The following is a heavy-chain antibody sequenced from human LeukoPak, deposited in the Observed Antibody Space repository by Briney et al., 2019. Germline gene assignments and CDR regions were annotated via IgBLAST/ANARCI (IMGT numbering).Heavy chain of an antibody. V-gene: IGHV4-38-2*02. CDR3: ASQGDNWNYVPFDY. CDR2: IYHSGNT. J-gene: IGHJ4*02. Sequence: SETLSLTCTVSGYSISSGYYWGWIRQPPGKGLEWIGSIYHSGNTYYNPSLKSRVTISVDTSKNQFSLKLSSVTAADTAVYYCASQGDNWNYVPFDYWGQGTLVTVSS. D-gene: IGHD1-7*01. CDR1: GYSISSGYY.